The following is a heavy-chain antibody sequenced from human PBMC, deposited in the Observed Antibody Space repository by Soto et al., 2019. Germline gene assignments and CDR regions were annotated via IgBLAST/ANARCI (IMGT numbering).Heavy chain of an antibody. Sequence: QITLTESGPTRVKPTQTLALTCSFSGFSLSSSGVGVVWIRQPPGKPLEWLAVTYWDDDKRYNPSLKSRLSSMKDTTKNQVVLTRTYMDPVDTATYFCAHRGYMNGNWDQGYRDHGGQGTLVTVSS. J-gene: IGHJ4*02. CDR3: AHRGYMNGNWDQGYRDH. V-gene: IGHV2-5*02. CDR1: GFSLSSSGVG. D-gene: IGHD5-18*01. CDR2: TYWDDDK.